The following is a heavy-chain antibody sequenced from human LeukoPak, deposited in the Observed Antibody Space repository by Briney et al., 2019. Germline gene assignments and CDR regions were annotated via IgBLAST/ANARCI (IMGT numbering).Heavy chain of an antibody. Sequence: SETLSLTCAVYGGSFSGYYWSWIRQPPGKGLEWIGEINHSGSTNYNPSLKSRVTISVDTSKNQFSLKLSSVTAADTAVYYCARPMGYGLGSYYSYFDYWGQGTLVTVSS. V-gene: IGHV4-34*01. CDR2: INHSGST. D-gene: IGHD3-10*01. CDR3: ARPMGYGLGSYYSYFDY. CDR1: GGSFSGYY. J-gene: IGHJ4*02.